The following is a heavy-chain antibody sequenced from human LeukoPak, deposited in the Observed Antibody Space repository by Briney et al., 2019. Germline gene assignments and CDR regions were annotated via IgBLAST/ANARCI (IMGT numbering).Heavy chain of an antibody. CDR1: GYTFISYD. CDR3: ARDLATLSYYYYMDV. J-gene: IGHJ6*03. CDR2: MNPNSGIT. D-gene: IGHD5-24*01. V-gene: IGHV1-8*01. Sequence: GASVKVSCKASGYTFISYDINWVRQATGQGLEWMGWMNPNSGITGYAQKFQGRVSMTRDTSISTAYMELSRLRSDDTAVYYCARDLATLSYYYYMDVWGKGTTVTVSS.